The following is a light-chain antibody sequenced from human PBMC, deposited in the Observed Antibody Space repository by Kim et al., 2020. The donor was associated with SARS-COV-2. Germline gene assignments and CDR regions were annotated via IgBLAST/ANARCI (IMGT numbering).Light chain of an antibody. CDR2: GYN. Sequence: QLFTTSCSRSGSNIGSNSINWYQQLPGTAPKLRIFGYNQRPSGIPDRFSGSMSGASASLAISGLQSEDAADYYCSVWDGSLNGAIFGGGTQLTVL. V-gene: IGLV1-44*01. CDR3: SVWDGSLNGAI. CDR1: GSNIGSNS. J-gene: IGLJ2*01.